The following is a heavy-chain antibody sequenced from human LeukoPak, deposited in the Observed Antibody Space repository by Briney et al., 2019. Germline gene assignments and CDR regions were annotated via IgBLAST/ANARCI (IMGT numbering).Heavy chain of an antibody. CDR3: AREHTSGTYYIDY. CDR2: ISNSGSTI. J-gene: IGHJ4*02. CDR1: GFTFSDYY. Sequence: GESLRLSCAASGFTFSDYYMTRIRQAPGKGLEWVSYISNSGSTIYYADSVKGRFTISRDNGKNSLYLQMNSLRAEDTAVYYCAREHTSGTYYIDYWGQGTLVTVSS. D-gene: IGHD1-26*01. V-gene: IGHV3-11*01.